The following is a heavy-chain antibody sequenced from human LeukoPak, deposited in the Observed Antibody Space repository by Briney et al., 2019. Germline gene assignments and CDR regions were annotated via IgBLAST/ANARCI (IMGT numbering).Heavy chain of an antibody. CDR2: IYYTGNT. CDR1: GDSIRSHY. D-gene: IGHD1-1*01. Sequence: SETLSLTCSVSGDSIRSHYWSWIRQPPGKGLEWIGYIYYTGNTNYNPSLKSRVTISVDTSKNQFSLKLSSVTAADTAVYYCARTRYNWNAGDYWGQGTLVTVSS. J-gene: IGHJ4*02. CDR3: ARTRYNWNAGDY. V-gene: IGHV4-59*11.